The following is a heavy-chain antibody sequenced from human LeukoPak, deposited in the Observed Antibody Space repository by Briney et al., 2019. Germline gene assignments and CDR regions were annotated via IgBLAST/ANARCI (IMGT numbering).Heavy chain of an antibody. CDR3: AKDEVRYFDWLSAFDI. CDR1: GFTLSSYA. D-gene: IGHD3-9*01. J-gene: IGHJ3*02. V-gene: IGHV3-23*01. Sequence: GGSLRLSCAASGFTLSSYAMSWVRQAPGKGLEWVSAISGSGGSTYYADSVKGRFTISRDNSKNTLYLQMNSLRAEDTAVYYCAKDEVRYFDWLSAFDIWGQGTMVTVSS. CDR2: ISGSGGST.